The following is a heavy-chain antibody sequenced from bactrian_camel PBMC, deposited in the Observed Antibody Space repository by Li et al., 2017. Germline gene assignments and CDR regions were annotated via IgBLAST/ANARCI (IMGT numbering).Heavy chain of an antibody. J-gene: IGHJ4*01. D-gene: IGHD2*01. CDR2: LYSDGSV. CDR3: LADPSGAYFYTLKPLSESNY. Sequence: HVQLVESGGGSVQAGGSLSLSCTGFGWTYGLYSMAWFRQAPGKERVGLAALYSDGSVKYADSVKGRFLIDKDVARNKLLLHMNNLQPEDTAMYYCLADPSGAYFYTLKPLSESNYWGQGAQVTV. CDR1: GWTYGLYS. V-gene: IGHV3S53*01.